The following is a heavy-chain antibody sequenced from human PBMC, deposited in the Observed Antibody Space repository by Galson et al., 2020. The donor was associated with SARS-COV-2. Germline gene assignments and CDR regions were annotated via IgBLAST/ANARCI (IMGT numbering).Heavy chain of an antibody. V-gene: IGHV3-7*01. CDR1: GFDSEDSW. J-gene: IGHJ4*01. Sequence: GGSLRLSRIASGFDSEDSWMSRFRQAPGAGLEWVAYIRGDGSETNYVESVEGQFSISRDNAVNSLFLQMNSRRVEDTGVYYCTREGWQGGYWGQGTRVTVSS. D-gene: IGHD3-22*01. CDR3: TREGWQGGY. CDR2: IRGDGSET.